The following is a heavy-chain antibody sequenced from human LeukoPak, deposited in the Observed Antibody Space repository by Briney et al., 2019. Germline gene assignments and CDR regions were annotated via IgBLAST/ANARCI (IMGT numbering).Heavy chain of an antibody. V-gene: IGHV4-31*03. CDR3: ARVIAAADSVNWFDP. D-gene: IGHD6-13*01. CDR2: IYYSGST. CDR1: GGSISSGGYY. J-gene: IGHJ5*02. Sequence: NPSETLSLTCTVSGGSISSGGYYWSWIRQHPGKGLEWIGYIYYSGSTYYNPSLKSRVTISVDMSKNQFSLKLSSVTAADTAVYYCARVIAAADSVNWFDPWGQGTLVTVSS.